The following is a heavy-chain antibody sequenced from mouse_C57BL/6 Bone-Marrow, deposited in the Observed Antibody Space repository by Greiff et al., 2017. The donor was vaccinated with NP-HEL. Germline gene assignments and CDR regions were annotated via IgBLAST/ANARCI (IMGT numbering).Heavy chain of an antibody. V-gene: IGHV5-4*01. J-gene: IGHJ2*01. D-gene: IGHD2-4*01. CDR2: ISDGGSYT. Sequence: DVQLVESGGGLVKPGGSLKLSCAASGFTFSSYAMSWVRQTPEKRLEWVATISDGGSYTYYPDNVKGRFTISRDNAKNNLYLQMSHLKSEDTAMYYCARDRITRYYFDYWGQGTTLTVSS. CDR1: GFTFSSYA. CDR3: ARDRITRYYFDY.